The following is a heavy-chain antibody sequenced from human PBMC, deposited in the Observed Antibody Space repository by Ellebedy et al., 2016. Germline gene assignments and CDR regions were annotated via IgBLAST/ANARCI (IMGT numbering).Heavy chain of an antibody. V-gene: IGHV1-18*01. J-gene: IGHJ4*02. CDR1: GYTFSSYS. CDR3: ARSGSSWYGDS. Sequence: ASVKVSCKASGYTFSSYSISWVRQAPGQGLEWMGWVSPYTGNTYYAQNFQDRVTMTTDTSTTTAYMELRRLRSDDTALYYCARSGSSWYGDSWGQGTLVTVAS. D-gene: IGHD6-13*01. CDR2: VSPYTGNT.